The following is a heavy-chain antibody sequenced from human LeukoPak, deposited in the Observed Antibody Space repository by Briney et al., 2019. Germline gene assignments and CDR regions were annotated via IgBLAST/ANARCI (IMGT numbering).Heavy chain of an antibody. D-gene: IGHD1-26*01. CDR3: AAVQVGANYYFDY. CDR2: IVVGSGNT. Sequence: SVKVSCKASGFTFTSSAMQWMRQARGQRLEWIGWIVVGSGNTNYAQKFQERVTITRDMSTSRAYMELSSLRSEDTAVYYCAAVQVGANYYFDYWGQGTLVTVSS. J-gene: IGHJ4*02. CDR1: GFTFTSSA. V-gene: IGHV1-58*02.